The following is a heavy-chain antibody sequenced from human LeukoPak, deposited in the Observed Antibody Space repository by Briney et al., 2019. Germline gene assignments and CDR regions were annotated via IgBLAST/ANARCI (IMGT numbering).Heavy chain of an antibody. V-gene: IGHV5-51*01. CDR1: GYSFTSYW. J-gene: IGHJ6*03. CDR3: ARQVVGIAAAGSQGTYYYYMDV. Sequence: GESLKISCKGSGYSFTSYWIGWVRQMPGKGLEWMGIIHPGDSDTRYSPSFQGQVTISADKSISTAYLQWSSLKASDTAMYYCARQVVGIAAAGSQGTYYYYMDVWGKGTTVTVSS. CDR2: IHPGDSDT. D-gene: IGHD6-13*01.